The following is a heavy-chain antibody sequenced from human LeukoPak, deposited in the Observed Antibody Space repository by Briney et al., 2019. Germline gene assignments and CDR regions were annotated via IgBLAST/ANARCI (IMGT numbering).Heavy chain of an antibody. V-gene: IGHV4-59*01. Sequence: SETLSLTSTVSGGSISSFYWNWIRQPPGKGLEWIGYIYHSESTNYNPSLKGRVTISADTSKNQFSLKLSSVTAADTAVYYCARGTSYSGATFLYWGQGTLVTVSS. CDR3: ARGTSYSGATFLY. CDR2: IYHSEST. D-gene: IGHD1-26*01. J-gene: IGHJ4*02. CDR1: GGSISSFY.